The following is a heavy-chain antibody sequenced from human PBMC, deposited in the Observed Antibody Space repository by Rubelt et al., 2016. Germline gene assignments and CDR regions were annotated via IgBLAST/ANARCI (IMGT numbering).Heavy chain of an antibody. CDR2: IRYDGSNK. V-gene: IGHV3-30*02. D-gene: IGHD4-23*01. CDR3: TRAMYGGNPEACGMDV. Sequence: QVQLVESGGGVVQPGGSLRLSCAASGFTFGVYGMHWVRQAPGKGLEWVTFIRYDGSNKYYADSVNGRFTISRANSKNTVYMEMNSLGHEDTAGSYRTRAMYGGNPEACGMDVWGQGTTVTVSS. J-gene: IGHJ6*02. CDR1: GFTFGVYG.